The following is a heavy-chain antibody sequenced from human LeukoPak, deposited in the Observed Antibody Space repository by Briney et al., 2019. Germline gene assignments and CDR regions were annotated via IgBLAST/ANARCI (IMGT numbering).Heavy chain of an antibody. CDR1: GFTFSSYE. CDR3: ARGGYGDSLEPDLPDDY. J-gene: IGHJ4*02. D-gene: IGHD4-17*01. Sequence: PGGSLRLPCAASGFTFSSYEMNWVRQAPGKGLEWVSYISSSGSTIYYADSVKGRFTISRDNAKNSLYLQMNSLRAEDTAVYYCARGGYGDSLEPDLPDDYWGQGTLVTVSS. CDR2: ISSSGSTI. V-gene: IGHV3-48*03.